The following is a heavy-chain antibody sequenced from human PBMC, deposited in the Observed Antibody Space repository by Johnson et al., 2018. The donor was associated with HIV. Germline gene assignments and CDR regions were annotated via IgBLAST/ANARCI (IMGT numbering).Heavy chain of an antibody. V-gene: IGHV3-7*05. D-gene: IGHD6-13*01. Sequence: VQLVESGGGVVQPGGSLRLSCAASGFTFSSYWMSWVRQAPGKGLEWVANIKQDGSEKYYVDSVKGRFTISRDNAKNSLYLQMNSLRAEDTAVYYCARESLPGYSSSNDAFDIWGQGTMVTVSS. CDR3: ARESLPGYSSSNDAFDI. CDR2: IKQDGSEK. J-gene: IGHJ3*02. CDR1: GFTFSSYW.